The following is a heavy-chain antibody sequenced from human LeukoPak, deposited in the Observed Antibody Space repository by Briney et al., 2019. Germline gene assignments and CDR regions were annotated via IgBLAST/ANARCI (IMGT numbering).Heavy chain of an antibody. CDR2: INHSGST. V-gene: IGHV4-34*01. CDR1: GGSFSGYY. Sequence: PSETLSLTCAVYGGSFSGYYWSWIRQPPGKGLEWIGEINHSGSTNYNPSLKSRVTISVDTSKNQFSLKLSSVTAADTAVYYCARASIWGSQLKYYFDYWGQGTLVTVSS. CDR3: ARASIWGSQLKYYFDY. D-gene: IGHD3-16*01. J-gene: IGHJ4*02.